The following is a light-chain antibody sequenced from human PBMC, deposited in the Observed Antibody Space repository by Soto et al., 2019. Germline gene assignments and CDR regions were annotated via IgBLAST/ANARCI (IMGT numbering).Light chain of an antibody. CDR3: CSQAGSYTLI. V-gene: IGLV2-11*01. Sequence: LTQPRSVSGSPGQSVTISCTGTSSDVGGYDYVSWYQQHPGKAPKLIIYDVFKRPSGVPARFSGSKSGNTASLTISGLQAEDEADYHCCSQAGSYTLIFGGGTKLTVL. CDR1: SSDVGGYDY. CDR2: DVF. J-gene: IGLJ2*01.